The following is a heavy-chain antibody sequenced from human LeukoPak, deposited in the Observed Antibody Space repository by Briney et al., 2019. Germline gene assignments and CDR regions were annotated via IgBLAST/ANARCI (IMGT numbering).Heavy chain of an antibody. Sequence: SETLPLTCTVCGGSISSGDYYGRWSRQPPGKGLQWVGYIYYNGSTYYSPSLESRVTISVDTSKNQFSLKLSSVTAADTAVYYCARVLAVVVAATPSHLFDCWGQGTLVTVSS. CDR2: IYYNGST. CDR3: ARVLAVVVAATPSHLFDC. V-gene: IGHV4-31*03. J-gene: IGHJ4*02. CDR1: GGSISSGDYY. D-gene: IGHD2-15*01.